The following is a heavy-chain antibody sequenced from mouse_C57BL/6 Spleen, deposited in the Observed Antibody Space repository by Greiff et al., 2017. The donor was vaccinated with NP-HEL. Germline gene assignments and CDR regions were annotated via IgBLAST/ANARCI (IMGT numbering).Heavy chain of an antibody. Sequence: VQLQQSGAELARPGASVKLSCKASGYTFTSYGISWVKQRTGQGLEWIGEIYPRSGNTYYNEKFKGKATLTADKSSSTAYMELRSLTSEDSAVYFCARGGDFTTVVAPFDYWGQGTTLTVSS. CDR1: GYTFTSYG. V-gene: IGHV1-81*01. CDR2: IYPRSGNT. J-gene: IGHJ2*01. CDR3: ARGGDFTTVVAPFDY. D-gene: IGHD1-1*01.